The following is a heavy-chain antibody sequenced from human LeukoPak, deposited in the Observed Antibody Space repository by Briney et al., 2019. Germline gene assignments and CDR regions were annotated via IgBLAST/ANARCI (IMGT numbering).Heavy chain of an antibody. J-gene: IGHJ4*02. V-gene: IGHV4-39*01. CDR2: IYYSGST. CDR3: ATSGWYLLPGVY. CDR1: GDSISSTNYY. Sequence: SETLSLTCTVSGDSISSTNYYWGWIRQPPGKGLEWIGSIYYSGSTYYNPSLESRVAISVDTSKNQFSLKLSSVTAADTAVYYCATSGWYLLPGVYWGQGTLVTVSS. D-gene: IGHD6-19*01.